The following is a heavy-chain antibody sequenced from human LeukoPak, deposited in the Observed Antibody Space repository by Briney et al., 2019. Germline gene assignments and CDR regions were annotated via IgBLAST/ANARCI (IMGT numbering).Heavy chain of an antibody. CDR2: ISHDESRQ. J-gene: IGHJ4*02. V-gene: IGHV3-30-3*01. Sequence: GGSLRLSCAASGFTFSNYAMDWVRQAPGKGLEWLAVISHDESRQDYADPVKGRFTISRDNSQNTLFLQMNSLRTEDTAVYYCARVVDGGSSWYSPMEYWGQGTRVTVSS. CDR1: GFTFSNYA. D-gene: IGHD6-13*01. CDR3: ARVVDGGSSWYSPMEY.